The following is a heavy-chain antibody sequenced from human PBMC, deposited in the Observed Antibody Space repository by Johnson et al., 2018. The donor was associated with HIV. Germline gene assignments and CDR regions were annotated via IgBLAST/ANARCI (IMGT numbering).Heavy chain of an antibody. V-gene: IGHV3-20*04. Sequence: VQLVESGGGVVRPGGSLRLSCAASGFTFDDYGMSWVRQAPGKGLEWVSGINWNGGSTGYADSVKGRFTISRDNGKKSLYLQMNSLRAEDTALYYCARMGGYCGGDCYGFDIWGQGTMVTVSS. CDR1: GFTFDDYG. J-gene: IGHJ3*02. CDR3: ARMGGYCGGDCYGFDI. D-gene: IGHD2-21*02. CDR2: INWNGGST.